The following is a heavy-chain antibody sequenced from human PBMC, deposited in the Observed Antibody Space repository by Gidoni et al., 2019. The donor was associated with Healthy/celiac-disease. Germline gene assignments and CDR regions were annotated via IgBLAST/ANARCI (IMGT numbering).Heavy chain of an antibody. Sequence: EVQLVESGGGLIQPGGSLRLSCAASGFTVSSNYMSWVRQAPGKGLEWVSVIYSGGSTYYADSVKGRFTISRDNSKNTLYLQMNSLRAEDTAVYYCARDHRESTRYYYYGMDVWGQGTTVTVSS. D-gene: IGHD3-10*01. V-gene: IGHV3-53*01. CDR2: IYSGGST. CDR1: GFTVSSNY. CDR3: ARDHRESTRYYYYGMDV. J-gene: IGHJ6*02.